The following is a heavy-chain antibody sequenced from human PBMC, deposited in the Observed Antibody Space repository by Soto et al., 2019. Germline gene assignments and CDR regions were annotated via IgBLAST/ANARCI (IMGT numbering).Heavy chain of an antibody. CDR3: TTTYLYDSSFQGGMDV. Sequence: EVPLVESGGGLVQPGGSLKLSCAASGFTFSGSAMHWVRQASGKGLEWVGRIRSKANSYATAYAASVKGRFTISRDDSKNTAYLQMNSLKTEDTAVYYCTTTYLYDSSFQGGMDVWGQGTTVTVSS. CDR2: IRSKANSYAT. J-gene: IGHJ6*02. D-gene: IGHD3-22*01. V-gene: IGHV3-73*01. CDR1: GFTFSGSA.